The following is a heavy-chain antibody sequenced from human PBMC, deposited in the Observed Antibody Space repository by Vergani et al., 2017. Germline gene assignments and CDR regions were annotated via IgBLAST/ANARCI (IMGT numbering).Heavy chain of an antibody. V-gene: IGHV3-23*01. CDR1: GFTFSSYA. CDR2: ISGSGGRT. J-gene: IGHJ4*02. Sequence: EVQLLESGGGLVQPGGSLRLSCAASGFTFSSYAMSWVRQAPGKGLEWVSAISGSGGRTYYADSVKGRFTISRDNSKNTLYLQMSSLRAEDTAVYYWAKGVGANFDYWGQGTLVTVSS. D-gene: IGHD1-26*01. CDR3: AKGVGANFDY.